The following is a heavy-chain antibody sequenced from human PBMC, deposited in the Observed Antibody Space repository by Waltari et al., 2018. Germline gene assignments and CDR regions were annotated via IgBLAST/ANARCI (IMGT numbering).Heavy chain of an antibody. CDR3: ARCITARTLGYWFDP. CDR2: ISYSGNT. CDR1: GGSIISDGYY. V-gene: IGHV4-31*03. D-gene: IGHD6-6*01. Sequence: QVQLQESGPGLVKPSQTLSITCTVSGGSIISDGYYWSWIRQDPGKGLEWIAYISYSGNTYYNPSLKSRITISVDTSKNQFSLKLSSVTAADTAVYYCARCITARTLGYWFDPWGQGTLVTVSS. J-gene: IGHJ5*02.